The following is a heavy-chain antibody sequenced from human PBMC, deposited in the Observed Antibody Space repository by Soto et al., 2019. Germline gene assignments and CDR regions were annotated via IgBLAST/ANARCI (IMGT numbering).Heavy chain of an antibody. J-gene: IGHJ6*02. Sequence: SQTRSLTWAVNGGSLSCYYWSWIRPSPGKGLEWIGEINHRGSSYYNPSLKSRVTLSIDASMNHVTLELTSVTAADTAVYYCARSDNRNSLYGVDVWGQGTGVTVSS. V-gene: IGHV4-34*01. CDR2: INHRGSS. CDR1: GGSLSCYY. CDR3: ARSDNRNSLYGVDV. D-gene: IGHD1-7*01.